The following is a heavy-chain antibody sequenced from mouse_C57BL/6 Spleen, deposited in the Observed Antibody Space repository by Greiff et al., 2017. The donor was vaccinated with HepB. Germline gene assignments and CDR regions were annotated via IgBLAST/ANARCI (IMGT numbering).Heavy chain of an antibody. Sequence: VQLQQSGAELARPGASVKMSCKASGYTFTSYTMHWVKQRPGQGLEWIGYINPSSGYTKYNQKFKDKATLTADKSSSTAYMQLSSLTSEDSAVYYCARGELFITTVVAHWGQGTLVTVSA. CDR3: ARGELFITTVVAH. CDR2: INPSSGYT. J-gene: IGHJ3*01. D-gene: IGHD1-1*01. CDR1: GYTFTSYT. V-gene: IGHV1-4*01.